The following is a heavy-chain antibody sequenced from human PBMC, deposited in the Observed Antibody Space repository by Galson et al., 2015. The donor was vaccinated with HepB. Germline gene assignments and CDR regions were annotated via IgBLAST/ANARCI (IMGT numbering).Heavy chain of an antibody. V-gene: IGHV3-23*01. CDR1: ALTFSSSA. Sequence: SLRLSCAAYALTFSSSAMRWARQAPGKGLEWVSAISGSGGSTYYADSVKGRFTISRDNSKNTLYLQMNSLRAEDTAVYFCAKVSVRNFDYWGQGTLVTVSS. CDR2: ISGSGGST. CDR3: AKVSVRNFDY. J-gene: IGHJ4*02.